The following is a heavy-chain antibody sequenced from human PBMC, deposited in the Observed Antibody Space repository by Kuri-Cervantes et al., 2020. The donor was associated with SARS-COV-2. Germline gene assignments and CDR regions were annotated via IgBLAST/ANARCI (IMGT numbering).Heavy chain of an antibody. Sequence: GESLKISCAASGFTVSSNYMSWVRQAPGKGLEWVSVIYSCGSTYYADSVRGRFTISRDNAKNTLYLQMNSLRADDTAVYYCAKSDWFDPWGQGTLVTVSS. CDR3: AKSDWFDP. CDR1: GFTVSSNY. J-gene: IGHJ5*02. CDR2: IYSCGST. V-gene: IGHV3-66*03.